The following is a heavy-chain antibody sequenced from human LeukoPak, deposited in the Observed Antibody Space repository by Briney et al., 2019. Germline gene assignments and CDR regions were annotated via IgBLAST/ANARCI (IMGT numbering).Heavy chain of an antibody. J-gene: IGHJ4*02. CDR2: IYHSGST. V-gene: IGHV4-30-2*01. CDR1: GGSISSGGYY. D-gene: IGHD6-13*01. Sequence: SSQTLSLTCTVSGGSISSGGYYWSWIRQPPGKGLEWIGYIYHSGSTYYNPSLKSRVTISVDTSKNQFSLKLSSVTAADTAVYYCARTYSSSWHGNALVSWGQGTLVTVSS. CDR3: ARTYSSSWHGNALVS.